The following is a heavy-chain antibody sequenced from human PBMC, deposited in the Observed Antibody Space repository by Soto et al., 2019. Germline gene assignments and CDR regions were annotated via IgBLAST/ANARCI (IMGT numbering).Heavy chain of an antibody. CDR3: ARGEVGATTGYYYGMDV. V-gene: IGHV3-33*01. J-gene: IGHJ6*02. Sequence: GGSLRLSCAASGFTFSSYGMHWVRQAPGKGLEWVAVIWYDGSNKYYADSVKGRFTISRDNSKNTLYLQMNSLRAEDTAVYYCARGEVGATTGYYYGMDVWGQGTTVTVSS. D-gene: IGHD1-26*01. CDR2: IWYDGSNK. CDR1: GFTFSSYG.